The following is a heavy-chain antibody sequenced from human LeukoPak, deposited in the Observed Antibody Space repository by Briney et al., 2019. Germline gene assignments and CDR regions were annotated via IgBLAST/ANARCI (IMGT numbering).Heavy chain of an antibody. Sequence: HGESLKISCKGSGYSFTSYWIGWVRQMPGKGLEWMGIIYPGDSDTRYSPSFQGQVTISADKSISTAYLQWSSLKASDTAMYYCARLYYGSGSYYRRASKLGHYFDYWGQGTLVTVSS. CDR2: IYPGDSDT. CDR1: GYSFTSYW. V-gene: IGHV5-51*01. D-gene: IGHD3-10*01. CDR3: ARLYYGSGSYYRRASKLGHYFDY. J-gene: IGHJ4*02.